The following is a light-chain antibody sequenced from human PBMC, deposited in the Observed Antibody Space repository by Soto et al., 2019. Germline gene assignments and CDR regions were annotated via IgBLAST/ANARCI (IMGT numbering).Light chain of an antibody. Sequence: QSALTQPASVSWSPGQSINISCTGTGSDFGGYDYVYWYQQHPGKAPKLMIYDVTNRPSGVSRRFSGSKSGNTASLTISGLHAEDEADYYCSSYTTKSPVFGGGTKLTVL. CDR3: SSYTTKSPV. J-gene: IGLJ2*01. CDR1: GSDFGGYDY. CDR2: DVT. V-gene: IGLV2-14*03.